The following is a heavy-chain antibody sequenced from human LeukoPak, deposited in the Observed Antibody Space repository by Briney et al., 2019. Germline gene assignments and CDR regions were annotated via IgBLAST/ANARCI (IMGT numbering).Heavy chain of an antibody. CDR3: ARGYCSSTSCYTMDHWFDP. D-gene: IGHD2-2*02. V-gene: IGHV1-69*05. J-gene: IGHJ5*02. Sequence: PEASVKVSCKASGGTFSSYAISWVRQAPGQGLEWMGGIIPIFATANYAQKFQGRVTITTDESTRTAYMELSSLRSEDTAVYYCARGYCSSTSCYTMDHWFDPWGQGTLVTVSS. CDR1: GGTFSSYA. CDR2: IIPIFATA.